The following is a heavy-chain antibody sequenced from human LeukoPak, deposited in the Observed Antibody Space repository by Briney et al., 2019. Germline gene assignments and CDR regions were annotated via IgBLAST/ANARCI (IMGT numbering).Heavy chain of an antibody. V-gene: IGHV3-15*01. J-gene: IGHJ4*02. CDR2: IKSKTDGGTT. CDR3: TTGNDILTGYYIYY. CDR1: GFTFSNAW. D-gene: IGHD3-9*01. Sequence: GSLRLSCAASGFTFSNAWMSWVRQAPGKGLEWVGRIKSKTDGGTTDYAAPVKGRFTISRDDSKNTLYLQMNSLKTEDTAVYYCTTGNDILTGYYIYYWGQGTLVTVSS.